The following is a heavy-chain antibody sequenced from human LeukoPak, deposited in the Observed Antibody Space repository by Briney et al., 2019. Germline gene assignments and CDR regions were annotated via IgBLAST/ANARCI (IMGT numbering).Heavy chain of an antibody. CDR2: IGGSGGNT. J-gene: IGHJ4*02. Sequence: PGGSLRLSCAASGYTFSSYGMSWVRQAPGKGLEWVSAIGGSGGNTYYADSVKGRFTISRDNSKNTLCLQMNSLRAEDTAVYYCAGRAIAVAGVFDYWGQGTLVTVSS. CDR3: AGRAIAVAGVFDY. CDR1: GYTFSSYG. V-gene: IGHV3-23*01. D-gene: IGHD6-19*01.